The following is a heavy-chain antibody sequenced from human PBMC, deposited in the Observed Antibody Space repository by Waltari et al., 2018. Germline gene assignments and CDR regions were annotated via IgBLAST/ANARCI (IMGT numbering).Heavy chain of an antibody. J-gene: IGHJ4*02. V-gene: IGHV1-2*02. D-gene: IGHD3-9*01. Sequence: QGQLVQSGAEMKRPGASVKVSCKASGYTFTGSYMHWVRQAPGQVLEGMGWINPNSGGTNDAQKFQGRVTMTRDTSISTAYMELSRLRSDDTAVYYCARGYNYDILTGYYPADYWGQGTLVTVSS. CDR3: ARGYNYDILTGYYPADY. CDR1: GYTFTGSY. CDR2: INPNSGGT.